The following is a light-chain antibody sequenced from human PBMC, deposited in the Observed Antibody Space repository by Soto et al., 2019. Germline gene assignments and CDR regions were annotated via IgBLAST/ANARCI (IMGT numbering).Light chain of an antibody. CDR3: SSYTCSSTLV. J-gene: IGLJ2*01. Sequence: QSALTQPASVSGSPGQSITISCTGTSSDIGGYNYVSWYQQHPGKAPTLMIYDVTNRPSGVSNRFSGSKSGNTASLTVSGLQAEDEADYYCSSYTCSSTLVFGGGTKVTVL. CDR1: SSDIGGYNY. V-gene: IGLV2-14*01. CDR2: DVT.